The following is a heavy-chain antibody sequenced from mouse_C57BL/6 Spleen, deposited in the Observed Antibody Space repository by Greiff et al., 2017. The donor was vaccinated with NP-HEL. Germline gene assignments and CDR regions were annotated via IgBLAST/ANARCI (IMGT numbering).Heavy chain of an antibody. D-gene: IGHD2-3*01. V-gene: IGHV1-59*01. J-gene: IGHJ1*03. CDR3: ARDDGYSRYFDV. CDR1: GYTFTSYW. CDR2: IDPSDSYT. Sequence: QVQLKQPGAELVRPGTSVKLSCKASGYTFTSYWMHWVKQRPGQGLEWIGVIDPSDSYTNYNQKFKGKATLTVDTSSSTAYMQLSSLTSEDSAVYYCARDDGYSRYFDVWGTGTTVTVSS.